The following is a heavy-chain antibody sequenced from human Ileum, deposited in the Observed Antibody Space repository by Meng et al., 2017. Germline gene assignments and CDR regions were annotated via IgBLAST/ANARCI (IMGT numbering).Heavy chain of an antibody. V-gene: IGHV4-4*02. CDR1: GGSFSSSTL. CDR2: IYHSGTT. CDR3: ARDSSGELSPFYY. Sequence: VHVRAPGAGVEKPWATLYVSCAVSGGSFSSSTLRWLVRAPPGKGLELIGDIYHSGTTNYNPSLQSRVTISADKSTSQFSLKLSSLTAADTAVYYCARDSSGELSPFYYWGQGTLVTVSS. J-gene: IGHJ4*02. D-gene: IGHD3-10*01.